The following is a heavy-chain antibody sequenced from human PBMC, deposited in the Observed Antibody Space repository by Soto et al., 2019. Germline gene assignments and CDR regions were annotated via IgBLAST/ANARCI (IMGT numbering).Heavy chain of an antibody. CDR3: ATYSSPFDY. Sequence: EVQLMESGGGLVQPGGSLRLYCAASEFSFSSYALNWVRQAPGKGLEWVSAISATGTTTYYADSVKGRFTISRDNSKRTLFLQVDSLSPEDTAVYYCATYSSPFDYWGQGTLVTVSS. D-gene: IGHD6-13*01. V-gene: IGHV3-23*01. CDR1: EFSFSSYA. CDR2: ISATGTTT. J-gene: IGHJ4*02.